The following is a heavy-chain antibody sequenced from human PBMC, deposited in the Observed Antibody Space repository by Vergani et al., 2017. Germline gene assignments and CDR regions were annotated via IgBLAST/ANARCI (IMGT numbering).Heavy chain of an antibody. CDR2: IYYSGST. CDR3: ARPKWELLGGMAFDY. CDR1: GGSISSSSYY. V-gene: IGHV4-39*01. D-gene: IGHD1-26*01. Sequence: QLQLQESGPGLVKPSETLSLTCTVSGGSISSSSYYWGWLRQPPGKGLEWIGSIYYSGSTYYNPSLKSRVTISVDTSKNQFSLKLSSVTAADTAVYYCARPKWELLGGMAFDYWGQGTLVTVSS. J-gene: IGHJ4*02.